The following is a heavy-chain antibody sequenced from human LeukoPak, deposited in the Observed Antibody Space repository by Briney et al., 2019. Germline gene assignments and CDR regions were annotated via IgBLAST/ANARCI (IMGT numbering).Heavy chain of an antibody. Sequence: SETLSLTCSVSGYSISSAYYWGWIRQPPGKGLEWIGTMYHSGSTNYNPSLKSRVTISVDTSKNQFSLKLSSVTAADTAVYYCARHSFTSRTYYYYMDVWGKGTTVTISS. CDR2: MYHSGST. V-gene: IGHV4-38-2*02. CDR3: ARHSFTSRTYYYYMDV. D-gene: IGHD1-14*01. CDR1: GYSISSAYY. J-gene: IGHJ6*03.